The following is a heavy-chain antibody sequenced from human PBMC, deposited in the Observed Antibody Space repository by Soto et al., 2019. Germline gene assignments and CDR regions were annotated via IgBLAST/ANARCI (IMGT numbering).Heavy chain of an antibody. V-gene: IGHV1-2*04. CDR2: INPNSGGT. CDR3: ARDWGYCSSTSCYPDY. Sequence: GAAVKVSCKASWYTFAGYYMHWVRQAPGQGVEWMGWINPNSGGTNYAQKFQGWVTMTRDTSISTAYMELSRLRSDGTAVYYCARDWGYCSSTSCYPDYWGQGTLVTVSS. J-gene: IGHJ4*02. D-gene: IGHD2-2*01. CDR1: WYTFAGYY.